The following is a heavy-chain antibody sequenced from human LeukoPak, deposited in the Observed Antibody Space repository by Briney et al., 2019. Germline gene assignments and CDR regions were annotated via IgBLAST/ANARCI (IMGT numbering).Heavy chain of an antibody. CDR3: ARSVYYDSSGPFHGFDP. D-gene: IGHD3-22*01. Sequence: PSETLSLTCTVSGGSISSSSYYWGWIRQPPGKGLEWIGSIYYSGSTYYNPSLKSRVTISVDTSKNQFSLKLSSVTAADTAVYYCARSVYYDSSGPFHGFDPWGQGTLVTVSS. V-gene: IGHV4-39*07. CDR1: GGSISSSSYY. CDR2: IYYSGST. J-gene: IGHJ5*02.